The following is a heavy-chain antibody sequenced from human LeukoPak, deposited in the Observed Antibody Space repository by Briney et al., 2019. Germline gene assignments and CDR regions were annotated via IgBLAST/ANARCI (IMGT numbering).Heavy chain of an antibody. V-gene: IGHV3-21*01. Sequence: GGSLRLSCAASGFTFSSYGMNWVRQAPGKGLEWVSSISSSSSYIYYADSVKGRFTISRDNAKNSLYLQMNSLRAEDTAVYYCASAPSFDSSAKEDYWGQGTLVTFSS. J-gene: IGHJ4*02. CDR3: ASAPSFDSSAKEDY. CDR2: ISSSSSYI. D-gene: IGHD3-22*01. CDR1: GFTFSSYG.